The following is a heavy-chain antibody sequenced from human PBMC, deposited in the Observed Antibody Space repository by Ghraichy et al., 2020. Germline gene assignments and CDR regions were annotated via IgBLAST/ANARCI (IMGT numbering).Heavy chain of an antibody. CDR1: GFTFSNYE. V-gene: IGHV3-64D*06. Sequence: GGSLRLSCAASGFTFSNYEMHWVRQAPGKGLEWVSTISSSGGRTHYEDAVKGRFTISRDSAKNTVYLLMNSLRTDDSAVYYCVRGSDTWTGYFYFWGQGTPVTVSS. J-gene: IGHJ4*02. CDR2: ISSSGGRT. D-gene: IGHD3-9*01. CDR3: VRGSDTWTGYFYF.